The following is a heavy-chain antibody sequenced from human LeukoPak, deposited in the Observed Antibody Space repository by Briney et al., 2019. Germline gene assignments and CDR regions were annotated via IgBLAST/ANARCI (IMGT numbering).Heavy chain of an antibody. CDR3: ARRQGCSTSSCPPDS. CDR1: GYSFNTYW. J-gene: IGHJ4*02. D-gene: IGHD2-2*01. V-gene: IGHV5-51*01. Sequence: LGESLKISCRGSGYSFNTYWIGWVRQMPGKGLEWMGIIYPGDSDTRYSPSFRGQVTMSAGKSINTAYLQWSSLKASDTAMYFCARRQGCSTSSCPPDSWGQGTLVTVSS. CDR2: IYPGDSDT.